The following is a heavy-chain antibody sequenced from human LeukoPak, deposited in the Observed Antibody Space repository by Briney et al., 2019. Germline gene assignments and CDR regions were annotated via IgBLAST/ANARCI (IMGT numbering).Heavy chain of an antibody. D-gene: IGHD6-6*01. J-gene: IGHJ1*01. V-gene: IGHV3-11*04. CDR3: ARDLSSSSTAYFQH. CDR1: GFTFSDYY. CDR2: ISSSGSTI. Sequence: GGSLRLSCAASGFTFSDYYMSWIRQAPGKGLEWVSYISSSGSTIYYADSVKGRFTISRDNAKNSLYLQMNSLRAEDTAVYYCARDLSSSSTAYFQHWGQGTLVTVSS.